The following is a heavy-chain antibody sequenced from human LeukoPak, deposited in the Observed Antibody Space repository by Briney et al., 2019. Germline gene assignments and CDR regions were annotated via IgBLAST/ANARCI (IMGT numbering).Heavy chain of an antibody. CDR1: GGSISSYY. CDR2: IYYSGST. Sequence: PSETLSLTCTVSGGSISSYYWSWIRQPPGKGLEWIGYIYYSGSTNYNPSLKSRVTISVDTSKNQFSLKLSSVTAADTAVYYCARQAVVPAAMDYFDYWGQGTLVTVSS. V-gene: IGHV4-59*08. J-gene: IGHJ4*02. CDR3: ARQAVVPAAMDYFDY. D-gene: IGHD2-2*01.